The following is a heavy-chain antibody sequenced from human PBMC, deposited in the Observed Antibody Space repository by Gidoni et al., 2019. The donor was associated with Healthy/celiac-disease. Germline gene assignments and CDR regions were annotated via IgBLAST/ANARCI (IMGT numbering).Heavy chain of an antibody. V-gene: IGHV3-53*01. J-gene: IGHJ6*02. CDR3: ARVARILYYGMDV. Sequence: EVQLVESGGGLIQPGGSLRLSCAASGFTVSSNYMSWVRQAPGKGLEWFSVIYSGGSTYYADSLKGRFTISRDNSKNTLYLQMNSLRAEDTAVYYCARVARILYYGMDVWGQGTTVTVSS. D-gene: IGHD2-15*01. CDR2: IYSGGST. CDR1: GFTVSSNY.